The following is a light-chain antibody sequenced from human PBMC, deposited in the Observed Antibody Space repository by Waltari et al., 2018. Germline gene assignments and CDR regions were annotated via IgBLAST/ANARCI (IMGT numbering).Light chain of an antibody. V-gene: IGKV3-20*01. CDR3: HQYAGSPT. CDR2: GAS. J-gene: IGKJ5*01. Sequence: EIVLTQSPGTLSLSPGERATLPCRASQSVGSSYLAWYQQKPGQAPRLLIYGASTRATGIPDRFGGSGSGTDFTLTISRLEPEDFAVYYCHQYAGSPTFGQGTRLEIK. CDR1: QSVGSSY.